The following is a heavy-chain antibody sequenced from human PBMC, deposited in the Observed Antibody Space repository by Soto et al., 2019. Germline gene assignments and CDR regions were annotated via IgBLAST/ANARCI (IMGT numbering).Heavy chain of an antibody. Sequence: QLQLQESGPGLVKPSETLSLTCTVSGGSISSSSYYWGWIRQPPGKGLEWIGRIYYSGSTYYNPSLKSRVTISVDTSKSQFSPKLSSVTAADTAVYYCASPRASYCSGGSCSSFYGMDVWGQGTTVTVSS. CDR1: GGSISSSSYY. CDR3: ASPRASYCSGGSCSSFYGMDV. J-gene: IGHJ6*02. CDR2: IYYSGST. D-gene: IGHD2-15*01. V-gene: IGHV4-39*01.